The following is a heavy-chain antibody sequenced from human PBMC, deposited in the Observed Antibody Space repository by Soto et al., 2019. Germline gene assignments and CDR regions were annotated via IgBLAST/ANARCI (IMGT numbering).Heavy chain of an antibody. D-gene: IGHD1-1*01. CDR1: GYTFTSYD. J-gene: IGHJ4*02. CDR2: MNPNSGNT. V-gene: IGHV1-8*01. CDR3: ARDRTGPNYFDC. Sequence: ASVKASCKASGYTFTSYDINWVRQATGQGLEKMGWMNPNSGNTAYAQKFQGRVTMTRNTSISTPYMELSSLRSEDTAVYYCARDRTGPNYFDCWRQGTLVTVSS.